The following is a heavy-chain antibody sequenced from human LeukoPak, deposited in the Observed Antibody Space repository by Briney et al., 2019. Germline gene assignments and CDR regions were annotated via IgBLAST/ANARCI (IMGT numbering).Heavy chain of an antibody. Sequence: PGGSLRLSCAASGFTFSSYGMHWVRQAPGKGLEWVAFIRYDGSNKYYADSVEGRFTTSRDNSKNTLYLQMNSLRAEDTAVYYCAKDRKGVGIVVVPAAAPRFDPWGQGTLVTVSS. J-gene: IGHJ5*02. CDR1: GFTFSSYG. V-gene: IGHV3-30*02. CDR3: AKDRKGVGIVVVPAAAPRFDP. D-gene: IGHD2-2*01. CDR2: IRYDGSNK.